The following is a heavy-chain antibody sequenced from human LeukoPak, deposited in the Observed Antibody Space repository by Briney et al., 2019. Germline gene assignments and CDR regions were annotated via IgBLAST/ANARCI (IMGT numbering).Heavy chain of an antibody. J-gene: IGHJ4*02. D-gene: IGHD6-19*01. V-gene: IGHV1-69*04. Sequence: SVKVSCKASGGTFSSYAISWVRQAPGQGLEWMGRIIPILGIANYAQKFQGRVTITADESTSTAYMELSSLRSEDTAVYYCASGYSSGWYSFDYWGQGTLVTVSS. CDR1: GGTFSSYA. CDR3: ASGYSSGWYSFDY. CDR2: IIPILGIA.